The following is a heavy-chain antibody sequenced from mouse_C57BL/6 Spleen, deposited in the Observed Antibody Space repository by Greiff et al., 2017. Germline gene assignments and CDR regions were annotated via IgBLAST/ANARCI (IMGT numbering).Heavy chain of an antibody. CDR3: ARRGHYYCNSYDFDY. J-gene: IGHJ2*01. CDR2: IYPGSGST. D-gene: IGHD1-1*01. Sequence: QVQLQQPGAELVKPGASVKMSCKASGYTFTSYWITWVKQRPGQGLEWIGDIYPGSGSTNYNEKFKSKATLTVDPSSSTAYMQLSSLTSEDSAVYYCARRGHYYCNSYDFDYWGQGTTLTVSS. V-gene: IGHV1-55*01. CDR1: GYTFTSYW.